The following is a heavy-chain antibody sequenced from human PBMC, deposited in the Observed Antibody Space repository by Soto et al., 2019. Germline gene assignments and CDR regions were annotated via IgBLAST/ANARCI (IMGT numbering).Heavy chain of an antibody. J-gene: IGHJ3*02. CDR2: IFTGGST. Sequence: EVQLVESGGGLVQPGGSLRLSCAASGFTVSSNYMSWVRQAPGKGLEWVSLIFTGGSTYYADSVKGRFTTSRHSSKNTVYLQMNSLRAEDTAVYYCARDRYSSGWLDAFDIWGQGTMVTVSS. CDR3: ARDRYSSGWLDAFDI. D-gene: IGHD6-19*01. CDR1: GFTVSSNY. V-gene: IGHV3-53*04.